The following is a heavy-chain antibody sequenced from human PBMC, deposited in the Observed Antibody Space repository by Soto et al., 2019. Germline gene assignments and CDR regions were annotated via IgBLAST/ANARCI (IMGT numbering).Heavy chain of an antibody. V-gene: IGHV1-69*08. D-gene: IGHD6-19*01. CDR2: IIPILGIA. J-gene: IGHJ3*02. Sequence: QVQLVQSGAEVKKPGSSVKVSCKASGGTFSSYTISWVRQAPGQGLEWMGRIIPILGIANYAQKFQGRVTITADKSTSTAYMELSSLRSEDTAVYYCAGDHGSGWYYDAFDIWGQGTMVTVSS. CDR1: GGTFSSYT. CDR3: AGDHGSGWYYDAFDI.